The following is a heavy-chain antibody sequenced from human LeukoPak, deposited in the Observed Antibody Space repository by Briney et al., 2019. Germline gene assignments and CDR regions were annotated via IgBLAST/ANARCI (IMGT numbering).Heavy chain of an antibody. D-gene: IGHD1-1*01. J-gene: IGHJ4*02. CDR2: IRTKAHVGTT. V-gene: IGHV3-49*04. CDR3: TRRDWNDDN. CDR1: GFTFGDYA. Sequence: GRSLRLSCSASGFTFGDYAMTWVRQAPGKGLEWLGMIRTKAHVGTTEYAPSVKGRFTFSRDDSKSIAYLQVNSLKTEDTAVYYCTRRDWNDDNWGQGNLVTVSS.